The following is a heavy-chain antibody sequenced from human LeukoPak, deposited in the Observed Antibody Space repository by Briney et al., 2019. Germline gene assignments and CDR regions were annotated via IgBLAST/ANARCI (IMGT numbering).Heavy chain of an antibody. CDR3: ARVFDILTGYAGGNWFDP. V-gene: IGHV4-38-2*01. J-gene: IGHJ5*02. CDR1: GFSISSGDY. CDR2: IYDSGST. Sequence: SETLSRTCAVSGFSISSGDYGGWVRQPPGKGLEWIGSIYDSGSTYYNPSLRSRVTISVDPSKNQFSLKLNSVTAADTAVYYCARVFDILTGYAGGNWFDPWGQGTLVTVSS. D-gene: IGHD3-9*01.